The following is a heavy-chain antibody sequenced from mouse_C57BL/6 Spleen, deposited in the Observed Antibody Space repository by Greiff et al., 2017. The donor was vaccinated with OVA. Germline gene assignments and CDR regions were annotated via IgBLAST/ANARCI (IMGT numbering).Heavy chain of an antibody. CDR3: ARYDGYPSY. J-gene: IGHJ2*01. Sequence: QVHVKQPGAELVRPGSSVKLSCKASGYTFTSYWMHWVKQRPIQGLEWIGNIDPSDSETHYNQKFKDKATLTVDKSSSTAYMQLSSLTSEDSAVYYCARYDGYPSYWGQGTTLTVSS. CDR2: IDPSDSET. V-gene: IGHV1-52*01. D-gene: IGHD2-3*01. CDR1: GYTFTSYW.